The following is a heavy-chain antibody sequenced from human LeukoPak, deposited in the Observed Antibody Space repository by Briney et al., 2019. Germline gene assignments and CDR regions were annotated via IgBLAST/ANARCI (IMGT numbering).Heavy chain of an antibody. V-gene: IGHV1-69*05. CDR2: IIPIFGTA. Sequence: SVKVSCKASGGTFSSYAISWVRQAPGQGLEWMGGIIPIFGTANYAQKFQGRVTITTYESTSTAYMEPSSLRSEDTAVYYCARGGAEYYYYMDVWGKGTTVTVSS. CDR3: ARGGAEYYYYMDV. D-gene: IGHD1-26*01. J-gene: IGHJ6*03. CDR1: GGTFSSYA.